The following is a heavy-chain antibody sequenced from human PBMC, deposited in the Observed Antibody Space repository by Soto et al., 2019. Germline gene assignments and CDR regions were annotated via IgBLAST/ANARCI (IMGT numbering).Heavy chain of an antibody. CDR3: ANDPMVGPDHFFDY. V-gene: IGHV3-23*01. J-gene: IGHJ4*02. CDR2: ISSGGNT. D-gene: IGHD1-26*01. Sequence: EVQLLESGGGLVQPGGSLRLSCAASGFTLSTYDMSWVRQAPVKGLEWVSAISSGGNTYYADSVKGRFTISRDTCKKTLYLQMNSLRTEDTAVYYCANDPMVGPDHFFDYWGQGTLVTVSS. CDR1: GFTLSTYD.